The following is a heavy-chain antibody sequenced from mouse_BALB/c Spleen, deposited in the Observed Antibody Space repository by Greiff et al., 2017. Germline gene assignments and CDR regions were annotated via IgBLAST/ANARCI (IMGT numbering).Heavy chain of an antibody. V-gene: IGHV1-15*01. CDR2: IDPETGGT. Sequence: QVQLQQSGAELVRPGASVTLSCKASGYTFTDYEMHWVKQTPVHGLEWIGAIDPETGGTAYNQKFKRKATLTVDKSSSTAYMQLSSLTSEDSAVFYCTIFTTVVATEYYFDYWGQGTTLTVSS. D-gene: IGHD1-1*01. J-gene: IGHJ2*01. CDR3: TIFTTVVATEYYFDY. CDR1: GYTFTDYE.